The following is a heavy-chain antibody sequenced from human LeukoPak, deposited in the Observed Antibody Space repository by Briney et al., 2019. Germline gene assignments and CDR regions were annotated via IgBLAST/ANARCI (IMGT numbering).Heavy chain of an antibody. J-gene: IGHJ4*02. CDR1: GGSVSSGSYY. Sequence: SETLSLTCTVSGGSVSSGSYYWGWIRQPPGKGLEWIGSIYYSGSTYYNPSLKSRVTISVDTSKNQFSLKLSSVTAADTAVYYCARLGPKGYFDYWGQGTLVTVSS. D-gene: IGHD3-16*01. CDR2: IYYSGST. V-gene: IGHV4-39*01. CDR3: ARLGPKGYFDY.